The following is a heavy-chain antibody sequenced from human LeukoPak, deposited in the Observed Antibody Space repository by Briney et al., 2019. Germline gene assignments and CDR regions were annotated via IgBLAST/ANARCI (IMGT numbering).Heavy chain of an antibody. V-gene: IGHV4-59*01. J-gene: IGHJ3*02. CDR1: GGSFSGYY. CDR2: INYSGST. Sequence: PSETLSLTCAVYGGSFSGYYWSWIRQPPGKGPEWSGDINYSGSTKYNPSLKSRVTISVDTSKNKFSLKLSSVTAADTAVYFCARDPHYGDILNDPFDIWGQGTMVTVSS. CDR3: ARDPHYGDILNDPFDI. D-gene: IGHD4-17*01.